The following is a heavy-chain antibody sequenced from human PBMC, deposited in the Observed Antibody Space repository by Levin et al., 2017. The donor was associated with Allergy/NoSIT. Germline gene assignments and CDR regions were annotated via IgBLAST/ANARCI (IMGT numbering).Heavy chain of an antibody. V-gene: IGHV4-39*01. CDR3: ARLRKPAVGAHATSYDYYMDV. CDR2: GYFGGST. CDR1: GGSISSPIYY. J-gene: IGHJ6*03. Sequence: ASETLSLTCTVSGGSISSPIYYWGWVRQSPGKGLEWIGSGYFGGSTYYNPSLRGRVTISVDTSRSQFSLRLPSVTAADTAVYYCARLRKPAVGAHATSYDYYMDVWGKGTTVTVSS. D-gene: IGHD2-15*01.